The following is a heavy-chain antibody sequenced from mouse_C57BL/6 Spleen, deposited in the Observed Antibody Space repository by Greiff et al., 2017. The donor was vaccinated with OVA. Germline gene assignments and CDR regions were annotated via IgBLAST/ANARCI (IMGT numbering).Heavy chain of an antibody. Sequence: QVQLKQPGAELVMPGASVKLSCKASGYTFTSYWMHWVKQRPGQGLEWIGEIDPSDSYTNYNQKFKGKSTLTVDKSSSTAYMQLSSLTSEDSAVYYCARRPYYSNYHWYFDVWGTGTTVTVSS. V-gene: IGHV1-69*01. D-gene: IGHD2-5*01. J-gene: IGHJ1*03. CDR3: ARRPYYSNYHWYFDV. CDR1: GYTFTSYW. CDR2: IDPSDSYT.